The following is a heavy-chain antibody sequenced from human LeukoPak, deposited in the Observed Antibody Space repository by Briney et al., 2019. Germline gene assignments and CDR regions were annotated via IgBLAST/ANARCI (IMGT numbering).Heavy chain of an antibody. D-gene: IGHD6-19*01. CDR3: ARGGIQVSGIDEFDY. CDR2: IGIRGDT. J-gene: IGHJ4*02. V-gene: IGHV3-13*01. Sequence: GGSLRLSCAASGFTFIDYDMHWVRHAIGKGLEWVSAIGIRGDTHYSGSVKGRFTISRENTESSLYLQMNSLRAEDTAVYYCARGGIQVSGIDEFDYWGQGTLVTVSS. CDR1: GFTFIDYD.